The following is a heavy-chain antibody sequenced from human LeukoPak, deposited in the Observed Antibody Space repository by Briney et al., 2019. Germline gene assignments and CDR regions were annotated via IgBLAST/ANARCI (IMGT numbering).Heavy chain of an antibody. Sequence: PGGSLRLSCAASAFTFSTSEMNWVRQAPGKGLEWVSYISASGSTIYYADSVRGRFTISRDNAKNSLYLQMNSLRAEDTAIYYCARTPCPRIVGARGHYFDYWGRGTLVSVSS. D-gene: IGHD1-26*01. V-gene: IGHV3-48*03. CDR3: ARTPCPRIVGARGHYFDY. J-gene: IGHJ4*02. CDR1: AFTFSTSE. CDR2: ISASGSTI.